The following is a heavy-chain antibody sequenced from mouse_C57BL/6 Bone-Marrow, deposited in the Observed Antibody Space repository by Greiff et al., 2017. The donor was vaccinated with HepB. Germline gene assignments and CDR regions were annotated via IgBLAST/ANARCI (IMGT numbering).Heavy chain of an antibody. V-gene: IGHV1-7*01. D-gene: IGHD1-1*01. J-gene: IGHJ1*03. Sequence: VNVVESGAELAKPGASVKLSCKASGYTFTSYWMHWVKQRPGQGLEWIGYINPSSGYTKYNQKFKDKATLTADKSSSTAYMQLSSLTYEDSAVYYCAKTTVVGDWYFDVWGTGTTVTVSS. CDR2: INPSSGYT. CDR1: GYTFTSYW. CDR3: AKTTVVGDWYFDV.